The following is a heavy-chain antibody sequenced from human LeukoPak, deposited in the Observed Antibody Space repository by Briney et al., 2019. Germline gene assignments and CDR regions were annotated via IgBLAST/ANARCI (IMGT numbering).Heavy chain of an antibody. CDR2: IYHTGNT. CDR1: GGSISSYY. V-gene: IGHV4-59*06. CDR3: SRERGWTPFFDY. D-gene: IGHD1-1*01. J-gene: IGHJ4*02. Sequence: PSETLSLTCTVSGGSISSYYWSWIRQLPGKGLEWIGYIYHTGNTYNNPSLKSRVTVSVDTSKNQFSLKLTSLTAADTAVYYCSRERGWTPFFDYWGQGILVTVSA.